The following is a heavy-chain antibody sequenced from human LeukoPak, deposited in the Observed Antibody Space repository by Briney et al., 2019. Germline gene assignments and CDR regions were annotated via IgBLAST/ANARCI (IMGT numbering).Heavy chain of an antibody. CDR1: GGSFSGYY. CDR3: AKRMGARYFDWLLTGYFDY. CDR2: INHSGST. J-gene: IGHJ4*02. Sequence: SETLSLTCAVYGGSFSGYYWCWIRHPPGKGLEWMGEINHSGSTNYNPSLKSRVTISVDTSKNQSSLKLSSVPAADTAVYYCAKRMGARYFDWLLTGYFDYWGQGSLVTVSS. V-gene: IGHV4-34*01. D-gene: IGHD3-9*01.